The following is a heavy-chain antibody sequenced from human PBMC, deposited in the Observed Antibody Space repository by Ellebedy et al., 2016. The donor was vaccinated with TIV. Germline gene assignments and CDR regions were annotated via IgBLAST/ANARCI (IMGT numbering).Heavy chain of an antibody. D-gene: IGHD3-10*01. J-gene: IGHJ3*02. CDR2: ISWNSGSI. V-gene: IGHV3-9*01. CDR3: AKGGTMVRGVIGGAGPTERPHGAFDI. Sequence: SLKISCAASGFTFDDYAMHWVRQAPGKGLEWVSGISWNSGSIGYADSVKGRFTISRDNAKNSLYLQMNSLRAEDTALYYCAKGGTMVRGVIGGAGPTERPHGAFDIWGQGTMVTVSS. CDR1: GFTFDDYA.